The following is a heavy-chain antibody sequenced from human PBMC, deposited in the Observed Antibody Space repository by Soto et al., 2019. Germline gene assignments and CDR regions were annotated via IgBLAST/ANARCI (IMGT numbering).Heavy chain of an antibody. V-gene: IGHV1-3*01. CDR2: INAGNGNT. Sequence: QVQLVQSGAEVKKPGASVKVSCKASGYTFTSYAMHWVRQAPGQRLEWMGWINAGNGNTKYSQKFQGRVTITRDTTSSTAYMELSSLRSEDTDVYYCARDHDSSWPPVYYYYGKDVWGQGTTVTVSS. CDR3: ARDHDSSWPPVYYYYGKDV. J-gene: IGHJ6*02. D-gene: IGHD6-13*01. CDR1: GYTFTSYA.